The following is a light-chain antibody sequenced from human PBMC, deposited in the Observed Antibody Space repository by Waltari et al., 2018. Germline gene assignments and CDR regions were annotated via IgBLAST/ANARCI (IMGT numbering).Light chain of an antibody. J-gene: IGLJ1*01. V-gene: IGLV3-19*01. CDR1: SLRSYS. CDR2: GKN. CDR3: NSRDSSGNHHYV. Sequence: SSELTQDPAVSVALGQTVRITCQGASLRSYSASWYQQKPGQAPVLVIYGKNNRPSGIPDRFSGSSSVNTASLTITGAQAEDEADYYCNSRDSSGNHHYVFGTGTKVTVL.